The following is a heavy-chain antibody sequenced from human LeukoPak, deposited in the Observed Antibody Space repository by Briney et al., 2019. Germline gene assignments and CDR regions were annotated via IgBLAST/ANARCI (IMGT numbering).Heavy chain of an antibody. CDR2: ISYDGSNK. Sequence: GGSLRLSCAASGFTFSSYAMSWVRQAPGKGLEWVAVISYDGSNKYYADSVKGRFTISRDNSKNTLYLQMNSLRAEDTAVYYCARSYYYGSGSYYSPSDYWGQGTLVTVSS. D-gene: IGHD3-10*01. J-gene: IGHJ4*02. CDR1: GFTFSSYA. CDR3: ARSYYYGSGSYYSPSDY. V-gene: IGHV3-30-3*01.